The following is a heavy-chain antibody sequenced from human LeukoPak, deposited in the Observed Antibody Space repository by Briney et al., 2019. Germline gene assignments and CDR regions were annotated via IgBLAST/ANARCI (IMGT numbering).Heavy chain of an antibody. D-gene: IGHD5-12*01. CDR2: IKTKTDGATT. CDR1: GLTFSDVW. Sequence: PGGSLTLSCAASGLTFSDVWMTWVRQAPGRGMEWVGRIKTKTDGATTDYAAPVKGRFSILRDDSENMLYLQMRSLKTEDTALYYCTTATELIVATLPDYRGQGTLVTVSS. CDR3: TTATELIVATLPDY. J-gene: IGHJ4*02. V-gene: IGHV3-15*01.